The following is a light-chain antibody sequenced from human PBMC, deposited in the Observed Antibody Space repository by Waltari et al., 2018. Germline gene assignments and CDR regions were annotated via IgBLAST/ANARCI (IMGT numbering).Light chain of an antibody. CDR2: AAS. J-gene: IGKJ3*01. V-gene: IGKV1-NL1*01. Sequence: DIQMTQSTYALSASVGDTVTITCLTTQNITTSLAWYQQKPGKAPKLLLCAASRLETGVPPSFSGSGSGTDFTLTISSLQPEDFATYYCQQSRTFGPGTKVNLK. CDR1: QNITTS. CDR3: QQSRT.